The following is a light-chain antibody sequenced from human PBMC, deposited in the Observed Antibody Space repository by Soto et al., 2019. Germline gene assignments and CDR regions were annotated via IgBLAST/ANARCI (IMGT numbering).Light chain of an antibody. V-gene: IGKV1-5*03. Sequence: DIQMTQSPSTLSASVGDRVTITCRASQSITSWLAWYQQKPGKAPKLLIHKASSLESGVPSRFSGSGSGTDFTLTISRLEPEDFAVYYCQQYGSSPPITFGQGTRLEIK. CDR3: QQYGSSPPIT. CDR1: QSITSW. CDR2: KAS. J-gene: IGKJ5*01.